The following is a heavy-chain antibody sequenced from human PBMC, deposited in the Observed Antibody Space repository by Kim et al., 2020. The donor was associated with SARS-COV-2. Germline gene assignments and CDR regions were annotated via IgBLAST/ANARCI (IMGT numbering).Heavy chain of an antibody. Sequence: ASVKVSCKASGYTFTGYYMHWVRQAPGQGLEWMGRINPNSGGTNYAQKFQGRVTMTRDTSISTAYMELSRLRSDDTAVYYCARDLTTVVTHNWFDPWGQGTQVTVSS. J-gene: IGHJ5*02. V-gene: IGHV1-2*06. D-gene: IGHD4-17*01. CDR3: ARDLTTVVTHNWFDP. CDR2: INPNSGGT. CDR1: GYTFTGYY.